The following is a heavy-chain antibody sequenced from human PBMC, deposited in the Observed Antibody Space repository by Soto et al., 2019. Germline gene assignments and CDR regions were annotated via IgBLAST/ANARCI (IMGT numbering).Heavy chain of an antibody. V-gene: IGHV4-39*01. Sequence: SETPSLSCPVSGCSVSTNMYSGGWIRRSPGKGLEWIGTIYSSENTYYNPSLLSRVTISVDTSKNEFSLRLSSVTAADTAVYYCASPKIAFYNWFDPWGQGTLVTVSS. CDR1: GCSVSTNMYS. CDR2: IYSSENT. D-gene: IGHD3-3*02. CDR3: ASPKIAFYNWFDP. J-gene: IGHJ5*02.